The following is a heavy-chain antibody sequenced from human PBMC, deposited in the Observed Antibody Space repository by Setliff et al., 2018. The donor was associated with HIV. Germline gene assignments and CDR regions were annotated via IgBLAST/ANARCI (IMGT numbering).Heavy chain of an antibody. Sequence: ASVKVSCKASGYTFTSYYMHWVRQAPGQGLEWMGVINPGGGSITYAQKFQGRVTMTRDTSTGTVHMELSSLRSEDTAMYYCARGWGGQDSNYYGMDVWGQGTTVTVSS. V-gene: IGHV1-46*01. CDR2: INPGGGSI. CDR3: ARGWGGQDSNYYGMDV. J-gene: IGHJ6*02. CDR1: GYTFTSYY. D-gene: IGHD3-16*01.